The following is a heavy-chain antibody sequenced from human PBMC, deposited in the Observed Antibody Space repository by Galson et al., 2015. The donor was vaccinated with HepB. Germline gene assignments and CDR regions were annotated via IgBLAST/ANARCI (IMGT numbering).Heavy chain of an antibody. V-gene: IGHV1-18*01. D-gene: IGHD2-8*02. CDR2: ISGYSDNT. J-gene: IGHJ3*02. CDR3: ARDWPEDITEVVYDTENPFDI. CDR1: GYAFTSYG. Sequence: SVKVSCKASGYAFTSYGITWVRQAPGQGLEWMGWISGYSDNTNSAQKFRGRVTMTTDTSTSTAYMELRSLRSDDTAVYYCARDWPEDITEVVYDTENPFDIWGQGTMVTVSS.